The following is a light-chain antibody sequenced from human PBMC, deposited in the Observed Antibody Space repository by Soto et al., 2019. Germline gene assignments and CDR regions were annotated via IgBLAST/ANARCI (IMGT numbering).Light chain of an antibody. J-gene: IGKJ1*01. V-gene: IGKV3-20*01. CDR1: QSVRRSY. CDR3: QQYGTSPRT. CDR2: GVS. Sequence: EIVLTQSPGTLSLSPGERATLSYRASQSVRRSYLAWYQQKLGQAPRLLIYGVSNRATGIPDRFSGSGSGTDFTLTISRLGCEDFAVYDCQQYGTSPRTFGQGTKVEIK.